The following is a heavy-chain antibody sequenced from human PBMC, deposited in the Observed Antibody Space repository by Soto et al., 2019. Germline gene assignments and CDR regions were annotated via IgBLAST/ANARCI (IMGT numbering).Heavy chain of an antibody. CDR2: INPNSGGT. CDR3: ARDRGSRHDYFDY. D-gene: IGHD1-26*01. J-gene: IGHJ4*02. CDR1: GYTFTGYY. V-gene: IGHV1-2*04. Sequence: ASVKVSCKASGYTFTGYYMHWVRQAPGQGLEWMGWINPNSGGTNYAQKFQGWVTMTRDTSISTAYMELSSLRSEDTAVYYCARDRGSRHDYFDYWGQGALVTVSS.